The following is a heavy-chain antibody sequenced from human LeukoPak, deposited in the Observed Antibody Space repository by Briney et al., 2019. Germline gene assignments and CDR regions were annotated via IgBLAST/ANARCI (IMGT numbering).Heavy chain of an antibody. J-gene: IGHJ4*02. CDR2: ISGSGGST. V-gene: IGHV3-23*01. D-gene: IGHD5-18*01. CDR1: GFTFSSYA. CDR3: AKLSRGYSYGTPSDY. Sequence: GGSLRLSCAASGFTFSSYAMSWVRQAPGKGLEWVSGISGSGGSTYFADFVKGRLTISRDNSKNTLYLQMNSLRAEDTAVYYCAKLSRGYSYGTPSDYWGQGTLVTVSS.